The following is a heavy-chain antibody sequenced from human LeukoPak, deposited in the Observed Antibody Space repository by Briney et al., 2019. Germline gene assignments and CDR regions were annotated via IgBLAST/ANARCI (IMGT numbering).Heavy chain of an antibody. CDR2: ISSSSSTI. V-gene: IGHV3-48*04. CDR3: ARGDCSSTSCLPQAFDI. D-gene: IGHD2-2*01. CDR1: GFTFSSYS. Sequence: GGSLRLSCAASGFTFSSYSMNWVRQAPGKGLEWVSYISSSSSTIYYADSVKGRFTISRDNAKNSLYLQMNSLRAEDTAVYYCARGDCSSTSCLPQAFDIWGQGTLATVSS. J-gene: IGHJ4*02.